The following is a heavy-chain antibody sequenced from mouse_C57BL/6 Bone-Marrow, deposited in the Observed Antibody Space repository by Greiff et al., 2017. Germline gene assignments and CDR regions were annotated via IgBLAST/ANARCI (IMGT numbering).Heavy chain of an antibody. D-gene: IGHD1-1*01. J-gene: IGHJ1*03. CDR3: ARHCYYGTYWYFDV. V-gene: IGHV5-12*01. CDR1: GFTFSDYY. CDR2: ISNGGGSN. Sequence: EVQLVESGGGLVQPGGSLKLSCAASGFTFSDYYMYWVRQTPEKRLEWVAYISNGGGSNYYPDTVKGRFTISSDNAKNTLYLQMSRLKSEDTAMYYCARHCYYGTYWYFDVWGTGTTVTVSS.